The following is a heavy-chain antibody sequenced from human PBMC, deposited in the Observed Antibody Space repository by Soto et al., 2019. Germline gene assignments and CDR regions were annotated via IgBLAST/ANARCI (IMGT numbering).Heavy chain of an antibody. V-gene: IGHV4-34*01. J-gene: IGHJ4*02. Sequence: QVQLQQWGAGLLKPSETLSLTCAVYGGSFSGYYWSWIHQPPGRGLEWIGEINPAGSTDYNPSLKSRVAMSVDTSKNQFSLKLNSVTAADTAVYYCARSLRRSSSDWGQGTLVTVSS. CDR1: GGSFSGYY. CDR2: INPAGST. CDR3: ARSLRRSSSD. D-gene: IGHD3-16*01.